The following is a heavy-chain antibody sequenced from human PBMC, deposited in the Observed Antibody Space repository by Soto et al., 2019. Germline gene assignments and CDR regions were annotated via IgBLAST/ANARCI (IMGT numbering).Heavy chain of an antibody. CDR2: IYWDDDK. J-gene: IGHJ5*02. CDR1: GFSLSTSGVG. Sequence: QITLKESGPPLVKPTQTLTLTCTFSGFSLSTSGVGVGWIRQPPGKALEWLALIYWDDDKRYSPSLKSRLTNTKDTSKNQVVLTMTNMDPVDTATYYCARIRFLEWLLYGFDPWGQGTLVTVSS. CDR3: ARIRFLEWLLYGFDP. D-gene: IGHD3-3*01. V-gene: IGHV2-5*02.